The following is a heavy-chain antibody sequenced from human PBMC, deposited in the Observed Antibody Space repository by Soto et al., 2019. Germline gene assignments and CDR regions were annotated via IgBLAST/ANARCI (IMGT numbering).Heavy chain of an antibody. CDR3: ARDRRHHRDYYYYGMDV. J-gene: IGHJ6*02. V-gene: IGHV1-69*01. CDR1: GGTFSSYA. Sequence: VKVSCTASGGTFSSYAISWVRQAPGQGLEWMGGIIPIFGTANYAQKFQGRVTITADESTSTAYMELSSLRSEDTAVYYCARDRRHHRDYYYYGMDVWGQGTTVTVSS. CDR2: IIPIFGTA.